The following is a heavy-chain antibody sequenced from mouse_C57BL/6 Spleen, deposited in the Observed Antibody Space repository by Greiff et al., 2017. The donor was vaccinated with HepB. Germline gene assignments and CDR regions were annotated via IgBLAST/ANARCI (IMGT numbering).Heavy chain of an antibody. J-gene: IGHJ4*01. D-gene: IGHD2-4*01. Sequence: QVQLQQPGAELVKPGASVKMSCKASGYTFTSYWITWVKQRPGQGLGWIGDIYPGSGSTNYNEKFKSKATLTVDTSSSTAYMQLSSLTSEDSAVYYCARIYYDYDEEGRNYAIDYWGQGTSVTVSS. CDR3: ARIYYDYDEEGRNYAIDY. CDR2: IYPGSGST. V-gene: IGHV1-55*01. CDR1: GYTFTSYW.